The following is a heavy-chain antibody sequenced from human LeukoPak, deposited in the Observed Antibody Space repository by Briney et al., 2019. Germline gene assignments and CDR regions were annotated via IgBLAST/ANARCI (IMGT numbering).Heavy chain of an antibody. CDR3: ARVSDNGSRRGLSFDY. CDR1: GGSIDSYY. D-gene: IGHD1-26*01. Sequence: SETLSLTCTVSGGSIDSYYWSWIRQPPGKGLEWIGYIYYSGSTNYNPSLKSRVTISVDTSKNQFSLKLSSVTAADTAVYYCARVSDNGSRRGLSFDYWGQGTLVTVSS. J-gene: IGHJ4*02. CDR2: IYYSGST. V-gene: IGHV4-59*01.